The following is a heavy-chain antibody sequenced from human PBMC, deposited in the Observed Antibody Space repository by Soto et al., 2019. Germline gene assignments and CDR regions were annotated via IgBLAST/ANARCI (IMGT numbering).Heavy chain of an antibody. J-gene: IGHJ4*01. CDR1: GFTFSDYF. Sequence: QVQLVESGGGLVKPGGSLRLSCAASGFTFSDYFMTWIRQAPGKGLEWVSYISSSGTTIFYADSVQGRFTIARDNAKKSLYLEINSLRAEDTAVYYCARDCGRRYSGFDSLGHGTLVTVSS. D-gene: IGHD2-15*01. V-gene: IGHV3-11*01. CDR2: ISSSGTTI. CDR3: ARDCGRRYSGFDS.